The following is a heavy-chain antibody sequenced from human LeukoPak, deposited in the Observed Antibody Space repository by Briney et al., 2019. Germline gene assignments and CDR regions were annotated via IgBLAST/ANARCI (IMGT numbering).Heavy chain of an antibody. CDR3: ARDDLWFGESSLLDY. CDR1: GFTFSSYA. Sequence: PGGSLRLSCAASGFTFSSYAMHWVRQAPGKGLEWVAVISYDGSNKYYADSVKGRFTISRDNSKNTLYLQMNSLRAEDTAVYYCARDDLWFGESSLLDYWGQGTLVTVSS. V-gene: IGHV3-30*04. D-gene: IGHD3-10*01. CDR2: ISYDGSNK. J-gene: IGHJ4*02.